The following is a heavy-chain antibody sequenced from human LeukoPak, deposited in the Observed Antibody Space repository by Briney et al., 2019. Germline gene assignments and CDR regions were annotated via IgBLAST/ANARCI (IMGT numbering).Heavy chain of an antibody. CDR3: ARALDSGSGGLRFDY. Sequence: SETLSLTCTVSGGSISSYYWSWIRQPPGKGLEWIGYIYYSGSTNYNPSLKSRVTISVDRSKNQFSLKLSSVTAADTAVYYCARALDSGSGGLRFDYWGQGTLVTVSS. D-gene: IGHD1-26*01. CDR2: IYYSGST. J-gene: IGHJ4*02. CDR1: GGSISSYY. V-gene: IGHV4-59*12.